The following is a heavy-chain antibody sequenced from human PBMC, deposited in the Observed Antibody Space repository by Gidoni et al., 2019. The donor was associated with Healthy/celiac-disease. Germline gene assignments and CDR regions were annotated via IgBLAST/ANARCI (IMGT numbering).Heavy chain of an antibody. D-gene: IGHD3-3*01. J-gene: IGHJ6*02. CDR2: ISWNSGSI. CDR1: GFTWEDDA. V-gene: IGHV3-9*01. CDR3: AKDKGPYYDFWSDITNYGMDV. Sequence: EVQLVESGGGLVQPGRSLRHYCAASGFTWEDDARNWVRQAQGKGLEWVSGISWNSGSIGYADSVKCRFTISRDNAKNSLYLQMNSLRAEDTALYYCAKDKGPYYDFWSDITNYGMDVWGQGTTVTVSS.